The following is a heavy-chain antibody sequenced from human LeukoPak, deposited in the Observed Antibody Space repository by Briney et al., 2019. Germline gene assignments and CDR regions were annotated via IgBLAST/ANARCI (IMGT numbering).Heavy chain of an antibody. CDR1: GFTFSSYG. Sequence: GGSLRLSCAASGFTFSSYGMHWVRQAPGKGLEWVAVISYDGSNKYYADSVKGRFTISRDNSKNTLYLQMNSLRAEDTAVYYCAKDYGSGSYYTPLYYFDYWGQGTLVTVSS. CDR2: ISYDGSNK. D-gene: IGHD3-10*01. V-gene: IGHV3-30*18. J-gene: IGHJ4*02. CDR3: AKDYGSGSYYTPLYYFDY.